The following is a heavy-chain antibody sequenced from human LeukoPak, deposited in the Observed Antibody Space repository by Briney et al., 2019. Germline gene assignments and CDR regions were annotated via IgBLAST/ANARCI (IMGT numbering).Heavy chain of an antibody. D-gene: IGHD3-16*01. Sequence: PSETLSLTCTVPDGSISSYYWSWIRQPPGKGLEWIGYIYYSGSTNYNPALKSRVTISVDMSKNQFSLKLSSVTAADTAVYYCARGAGGYYYYGMDVWGQGTTVTVSS. CDR2: IYYSGST. J-gene: IGHJ6*02. CDR1: DGSISSYY. CDR3: ARGAGGYYYYGMDV. V-gene: IGHV4-59*01.